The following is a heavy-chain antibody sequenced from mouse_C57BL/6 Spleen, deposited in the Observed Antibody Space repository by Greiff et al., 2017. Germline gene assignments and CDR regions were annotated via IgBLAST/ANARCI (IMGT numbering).Heavy chain of an antibody. CDR3: AREVFITTVVAPFDY. J-gene: IGHJ2*01. CDR1: GYAFSSSW. V-gene: IGHV1-82*01. Sequence: VNVVESGPELVKPGASVKISCKASGYAFSSSWMNWVKQRPGKGLEWIGRIYPGDGDTNYNGKFKGKATLTADKSSSTAYMQLSSLTSEDSAVYFCAREVFITTVVAPFDYWGQGTTLTVSS. CDR2: IYPGDGDT. D-gene: IGHD1-1*01.